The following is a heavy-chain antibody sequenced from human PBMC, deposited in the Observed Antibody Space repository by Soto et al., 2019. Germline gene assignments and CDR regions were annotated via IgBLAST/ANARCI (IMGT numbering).Heavy chain of an antibody. V-gene: IGHV3-53*01. CDR2: IYSGGST. J-gene: IGHJ6*02. Sequence: GGSLSLSCASSGCTVGSNCRSWVRQAPGKGLEWVSVIYSGGSTYYADSVKGRFTISRDNSKNTLYLQMNSLRAEDTAVYYCARDGYDIDYYGMDGWGQGPKVTVSS. CDR1: GCTVGSNC. D-gene: IGHD3-9*01. CDR3: ARDGYDIDYYGMDG.